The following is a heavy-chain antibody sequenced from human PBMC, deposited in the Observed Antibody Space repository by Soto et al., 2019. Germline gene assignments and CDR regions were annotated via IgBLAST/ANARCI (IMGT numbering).Heavy chain of an antibody. Sequence: PSETLSLTCTVSDVSISSNSYYWGWIRQPPGKGLEWTGSIYYSGTTYYNPSLKSRITMSLDTSKNQFSLELRSVTAADTAVYYCGRGLDDYWGQGTLVTVSS. CDR1: DVSISSNSYY. V-gene: IGHV4-39*01. CDR3: GRGLDDY. J-gene: IGHJ4*02. CDR2: IYYSGTT.